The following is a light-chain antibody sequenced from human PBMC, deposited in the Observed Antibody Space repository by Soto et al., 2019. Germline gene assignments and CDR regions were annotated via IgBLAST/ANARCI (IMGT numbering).Light chain of an antibody. CDR1: QSVLYSSNNKNY. CDR2: WAS. Sequence: DIVMTQSPDSLAVSLGERATINCKSSQSVLYSSNNKNYLAWYQQKPGQPPKLLIYWASTRESGVPDRFSGSGSGTDFTLTISSLQAEDGAVYYCQQYYRTPITFGQGTRLEIK. V-gene: IGKV4-1*01. J-gene: IGKJ5*01. CDR3: QQYYRTPIT.